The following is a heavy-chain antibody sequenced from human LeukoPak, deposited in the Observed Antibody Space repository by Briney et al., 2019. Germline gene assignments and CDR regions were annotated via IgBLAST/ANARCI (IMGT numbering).Heavy chain of an antibody. V-gene: IGHV1-69*13. CDR3: ARAKVGATMYFDY. J-gene: IGHJ4*02. CDR1: GYTFTSYY. CDR2: IIPIFGTA. D-gene: IGHD1-26*01. Sequence: ASVKVSCKASGYTFTSYYMHWVRQAPGQGLEWMGGIIPIFGTANYAQKFQGRVTITADESTSTAYMELSSLRSEDTAVYYCARAKVGATMYFDYWGQGTLVTVSS.